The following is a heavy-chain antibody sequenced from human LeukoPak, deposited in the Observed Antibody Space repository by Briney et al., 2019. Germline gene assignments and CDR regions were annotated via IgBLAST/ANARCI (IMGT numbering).Heavy chain of an antibody. J-gene: IGHJ4*02. V-gene: IGHV4-4*02. Sequence: SGTLSLTCGVSGGSISSSNWWSWVRQPPGKGLEWIGEIYHSGSTNYNPSLKSRVTISVDKSKNQFSLKLSSVTAADTAVYYCASAPAGYSSGWSDYWGQGTLVTVSS. CDR3: ASAPAGYSSGWSDY. CDR1: GGSISSSNW. CDR2: IYHSGST. D-gene: IGHD6-19*01.